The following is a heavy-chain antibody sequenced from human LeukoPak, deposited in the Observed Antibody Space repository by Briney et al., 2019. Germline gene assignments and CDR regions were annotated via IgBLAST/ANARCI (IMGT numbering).Heavy chain of an antibody. V-gene: IGHV1-2*02. CDR3: ARDRPHGIVVVPAAIAGAFDI. J-gene: IGHJ3*02. CDR1: GYTFTGYY. Sequence: ASVKVSCKASGYTFTGYYMHWVRQAPGQGLEWMGWINPNSGGTNYAQKFQGRVTMTGDTSISTAYMELSRLRSDDTAVYYCARDRPHGIVVVPAAIAGAFDIWGQGTMVTVSS. D-gene: IGHD2-2*02. CDR2: INPNSGGT.